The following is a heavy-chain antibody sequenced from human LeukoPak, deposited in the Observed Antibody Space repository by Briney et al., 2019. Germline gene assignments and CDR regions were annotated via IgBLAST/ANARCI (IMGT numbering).Heavy chain of an antibody. V-gene: IGHV1-2*02. CDR1: GYTFTGYY. J-gene: IGHJ4*02. Sequence: GASVKVSCKASGYTFTGYYMHWVRQAPGQGLEWMGWINPNSGGTNYAQKFQGRVAITRDTSISTAYMELSRLRSDDTAVYYCATDFWSGYYRIDYWGQGTLVTVSS. CDR2: INPNSGGT. CDR3: ATDFWSGYYRIDY. D-gene: IGHD3-3*01.